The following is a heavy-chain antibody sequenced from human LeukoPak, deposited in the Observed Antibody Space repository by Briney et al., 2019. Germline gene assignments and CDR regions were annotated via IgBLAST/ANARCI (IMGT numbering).Heavy chain of an antibody. CDR2: IYHSGST. Sequence: PSETLSLTCTVSGYSISSGYYWGWIRQPPGQGLEWIGSIYHSGSTYYNPSLKSRVTISVDTSKNQFSLKLSSVTAADTAVYYCARDLGYCSSTSCRNWFDPWGQGTLVTVSS. CDR1: GYSISSGYY. CDR3: ARDLGYCSSTSCRNWFDP. J-gene: IGHJ5*02. D-gene: IGHD2-2*01. V-gene: IGHV4-38-2*02.